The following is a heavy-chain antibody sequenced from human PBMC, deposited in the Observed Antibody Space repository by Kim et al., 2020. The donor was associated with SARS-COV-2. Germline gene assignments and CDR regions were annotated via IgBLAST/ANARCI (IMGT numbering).Heavy chain of an antibody. CDR1: GYTFTSYG. Sequence: ASVKVSCKASGYTFTSYGISWVRQAPGQGLEWMGWISAYNGNTNYAQKLQGRVTMTTDTSTSTAYMELRSLRSDDTAVYYCARSRAGYYYDSSGYYLPFDYWGQGTLVTVSS. V-gene: IGHV1-18*04. CDR2: ISAYNGNT. J-gene: IGHJ4*02. D-gene: IGHD3-22*01. CDR3: ARSRAGYYYDSSGYYLPFDY.